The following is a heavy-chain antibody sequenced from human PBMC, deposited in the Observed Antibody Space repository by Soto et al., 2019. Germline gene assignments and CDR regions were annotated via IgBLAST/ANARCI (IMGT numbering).Heavy chain of an antibody. CDR3: ARDSGSYFAFDY. J-gene: IGHJ4*02. CDR2: IIPIFGTA. V-gene: IGHV1-69*13. Sequence: GASVKVSCKASGGTFSSYAISWGGPAPGQGLEWMGGIIPIFGTANYAQKFQGRVTITADESTSTAYMELSSLRSEDTAVYYCARDSGSYFAFDYWGQGTLVTVSS. CDR1: GGTFSSYA. D-gene: IGHD1-26*01.